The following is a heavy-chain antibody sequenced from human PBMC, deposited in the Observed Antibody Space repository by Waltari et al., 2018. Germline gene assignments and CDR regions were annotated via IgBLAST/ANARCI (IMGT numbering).Heavy chain of an antibody. CDR2: IYYSGST. D-gene: IGHD3-22*01. V-gene: IGHV4-39*01. CDR1: GGSFSSSSYY. CDR3: ARLGNLYYYDSSGYFDY. J-gene: IGHJ4*02. Sequence: QLHLQESGPGLVKPSDTLSLTCTVSGGSFSSSSYYWSWIRQPPGKGLEWIGSIYYSGSTYYHPSLKSRVTISVEMSKNQFSLKLSPVTAADTAVYYCARLGNLYYYDSSGYFDYWGQGTLGTVSS.